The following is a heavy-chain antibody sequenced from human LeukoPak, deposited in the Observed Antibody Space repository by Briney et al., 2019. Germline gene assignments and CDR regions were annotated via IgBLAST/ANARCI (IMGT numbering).Heavy chain of an antibody. V-gene: IGHV1-69*05. CDR3: ARGYCSSTSCYEGDYFDY. CDR1: GGTFSSYA. D-gene: IGHD2-2*01. Sequence: GASVKVSCKASGGTFSSYAISWVRQAPGQGLEWMGRIIPIFGTANYAQKFQGRVTITTDESTSTACMELSSLRSEDTAVYYCARGYCSSTSCYEGDYFDYWGQGTLVTVSS. J-gene: IGHJ4*02. CDR2: IIPIFGTA.